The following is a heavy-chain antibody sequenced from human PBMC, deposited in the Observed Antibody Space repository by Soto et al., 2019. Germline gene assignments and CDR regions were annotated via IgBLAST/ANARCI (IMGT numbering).Heavy chain of an antibody. V-gene: IGHV3-30*18. J-gene: IGHJ4*01. Sequence: QVHLVESGGGVVQPGRSLRLSCAASGFTFSSDCIHWVRQAPGKGLEWVAVISYDGSNKYYADSVEGLFTISRDNSKNTLFRQMNSLRAEETDVYYCAKGGRIQVWLMHHDYWGRGTLVTVSA. CDR2: ISYDGSNK. CDR3: AKGGRIQVWLMHHDY. D-gene: IGHD5-18*01. CDR1: GFTFSSDC.